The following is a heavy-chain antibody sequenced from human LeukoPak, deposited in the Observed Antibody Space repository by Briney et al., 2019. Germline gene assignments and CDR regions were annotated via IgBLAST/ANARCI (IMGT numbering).Heavy chain of an antibody. V-gene: IGHV3-48*01. D-gene: IGHD3-3*01. CDR3: ARDQRFLEWLLFDY. CDR2: ISSSSSTI. J-gene: IGHJ4*02. Sequence: GGSLRLSCAASGFTFSSYSMNWVRQAPGKGLEWVSYISSSSSTIYYADSVKGRFTISRDNAKNSLYLQMNSLRAEDTAVYYCARDQRFLEWLLFDYWGQGTLATVSS. CDR1: GFTFSSYS.